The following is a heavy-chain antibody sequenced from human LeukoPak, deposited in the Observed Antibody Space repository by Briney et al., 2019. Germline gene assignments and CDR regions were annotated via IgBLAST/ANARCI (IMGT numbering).Heavy chain of an antibody. CDR1: GYSFTSYW. CDR3: ARLGYSSGPLDY. Sequence: GESLKISCKGSGYSFTSYWIAWVRQMPGKGLEWMGVIYPGDSNTKYSPSFQGQVTISADKSTSTAYLQWSSLKASDTAIYYCARLGYSSGPLDYWGQGTLVTVSS. J-gene: IGHJ4*02. D-gene: IGHD5-18*01. CDR2: IYPGDSNT. V-gene: IGHV5-51*01.